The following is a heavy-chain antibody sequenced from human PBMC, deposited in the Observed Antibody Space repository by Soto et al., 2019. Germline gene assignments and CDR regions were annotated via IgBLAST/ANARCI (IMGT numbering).Heavy chain of an antibody. CDR2: IYYSGST. Sequence: SETLSLTCTVSGGSISSYYWSWIRQPPGKGLEWIGYIYYSGSTNYNPSLKSRVTISVDTSKNQFSLKLSSVTAADTAVYYCARRYGDCFDGRGQGTLVTISS. J-gene: IGHJ4*02. CDR1: GGSISSYY. V-gene: IGHV4-59*08. D-gene: IGHD4-17*01. CDR3: ARRYGDCFDG.